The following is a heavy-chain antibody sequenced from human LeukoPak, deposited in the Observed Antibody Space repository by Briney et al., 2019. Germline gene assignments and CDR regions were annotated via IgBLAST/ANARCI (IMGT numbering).Heavy chain of an antibody. CDR1: GYTFTGYY. J-gene: IGHJ6*03. CDR2: INPNSGGT. Sequence: ASVKVSCKASGYTFTGYYMHWVRQAPGQGLEWMGWINPNSGGTNYAQKFQGRVTMTRDTSISTAYMELSRLRSDETAVYYGARVDLDPEEQPELGVGDYYMDVWGKGTTVTVSS. V-gene: IGHV1-2*02. D-gene: IGHD2-8*01. CDR3: ARVDLDPEEQPELGVGDYYMDV.